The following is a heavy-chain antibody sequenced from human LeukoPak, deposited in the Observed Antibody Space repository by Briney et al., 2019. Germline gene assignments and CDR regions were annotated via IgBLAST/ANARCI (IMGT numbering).Heavy chain of an antibody. D-gene: IGHD5-18*01. CDR3: ARGVTNDY. V-gene: IGHV4-30-2*01. CDR2: IYHSGST. Sequence: SETLSLTCAVSGGSISSGGYSWSWIRQPPGKGLEWIGYIYHSGSTYYNPSLKSRVTISVDRSKNQFSLKLSSVTAADTAVYYCARGVTNDYWGQGTLATVSS. CDR1: GGSISSGGYS. J-gene: IGHJ4*02.